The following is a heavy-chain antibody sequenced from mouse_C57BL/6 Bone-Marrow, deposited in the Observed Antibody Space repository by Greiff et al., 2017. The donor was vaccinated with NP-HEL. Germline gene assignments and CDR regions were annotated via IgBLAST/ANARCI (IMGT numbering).Heavy chain of an antibody. CDR1: GFTFSDSG. D-gene: IGHD2-3*01. CDR2: LLNLAYRI. J-gene: IGHJ4*01. V-gene: IGHV5-15*01. CDR3: ARSMRYCAMDY. Sequence: EVMLVESGGGLVQPGGSLKLSCAASGFTFSDSGMAWVRHAPRKGPAFVSFLLNLAYRISYADTVTGRFTISRENAKNTPYLEMSSLRSEDTAMYYCARSMRYCAMDYWGQGTSVTVSS.